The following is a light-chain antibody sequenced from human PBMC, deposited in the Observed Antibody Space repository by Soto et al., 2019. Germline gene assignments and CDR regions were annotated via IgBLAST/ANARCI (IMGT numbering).Light chain of an antibody. J-gene: IGKJ2*01. CDR1: EFLSSSY. V-gene: IGKV3-20*01. Sequence: EIVLTHSPGTLSLSPGERATLSCRASEFLSSSYLVWYQQKPGQAPRLLIYAASRRATGIPDRFSGSGSATEYTLTINTLEPEDFAVYYCQQQGTFGQGTK. CDR3: QQQGT. CDR2: AAS.